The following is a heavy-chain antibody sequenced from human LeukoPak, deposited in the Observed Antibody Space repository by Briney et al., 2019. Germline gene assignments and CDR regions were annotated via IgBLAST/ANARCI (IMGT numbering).Heavy chain of an antibody. Sequence: GGSLRLSCAASGFTFSSYAMSWVRQAPGKGLEGVSAISGSGGSTYYADSVKGRFIISRDNSKNTLYLQMNSLRAEDTAVYYCAKGFIGYGSGSYYIPRIVYGMDVWGQGTTVTVSS. J-gene: IGHJ6*02. CDR1: GFTFSSYA. V-gene: IGHV3-23*01. CDR2: ISGSGGST. CDR3: AKGFIGYGSGSYYIPRIVYGMDV. D-gene: IGHD3-10*01.